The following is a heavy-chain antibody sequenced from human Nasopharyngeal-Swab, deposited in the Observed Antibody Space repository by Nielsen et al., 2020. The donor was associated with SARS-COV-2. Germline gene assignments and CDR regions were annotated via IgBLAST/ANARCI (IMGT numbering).Heavy chain of an antibody. J-gene: IGHJ4*02. CDR1: GLTFTSYW. CDR3: AAAPSGDYGGY. D-gene: IGHD4-23*01. Sequence: GESLKISCAASGLTFTSYWMHWVRRTPGKGLVWVSRIKSDGTITTYADSVKGRFTISRDNSKNTVYLQMNSLRAEDTAVYYCAAAPSGDYGGYWGQGTLVTVSS. V-gene: IGHV3-74*01. CDR2: IKSDGTIT.